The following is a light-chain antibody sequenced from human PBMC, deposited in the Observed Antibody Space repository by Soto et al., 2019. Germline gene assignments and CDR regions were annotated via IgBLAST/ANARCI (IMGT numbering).Light chain of an antibody. V-gene: IGKV3-20*01. J-gene: IGKJ1*01. CDR3: QQYGSSRWT. Sequence: EIVLTQSPGTLSLSPGERATLSCRASQSVSSSYLAWYQQKPGQAPRLLIDGASSRATGIPDRFSGSGSGTDFTLTISRLEPEDFAVYYCQQYGSSRWTFGQGTKVEI. CDR1: QSVSSSY. CDR2: GAS.